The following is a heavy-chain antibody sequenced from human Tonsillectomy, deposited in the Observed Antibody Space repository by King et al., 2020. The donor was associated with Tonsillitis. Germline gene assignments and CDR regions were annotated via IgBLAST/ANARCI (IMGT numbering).Heavy chain of an antibody. Sequence: VQLQESGPGLVKPSETLSLTCTVSGGSISSYYWSWIRQPPGKGLEWIGYVYYTGSTKYNPSLKSRITISVDTSKKQFSLNLSSVTAADTAVYYCARSGDAMRFDPWGQGTLVTVSS. CDR2: VYYTGST. V-gene: IGHV4-59*08. CDR1: GGSISSYY. CDR3: ARSGDAMRFDP. J-gene: IGHJ5*02.